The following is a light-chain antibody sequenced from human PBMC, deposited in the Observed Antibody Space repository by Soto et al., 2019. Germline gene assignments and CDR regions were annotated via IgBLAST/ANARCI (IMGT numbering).Light chain of an antibody. J-gene: IGKJ1*01. Sequence: AIQMTQSPSSLSASVGVIVTITCRASQGIRDELGWYQQKAGKAPNLLISAASRLQSGVPARCSGRGSGTDFTLTISSLQPEDLATYYCLQDYYYPQTFGQGTKGDMK. CDR2: AAS. V-gene: IGKV1-6*01. CDR3: LQDYYYPQT. CDR1: QGIRDE.